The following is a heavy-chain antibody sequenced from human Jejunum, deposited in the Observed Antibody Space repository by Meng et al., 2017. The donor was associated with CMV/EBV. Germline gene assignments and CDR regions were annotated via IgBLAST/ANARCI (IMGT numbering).Heavy chain of an antibody. CDR3: VKDKGRTALDY. Sequence: GRLGGSGGGVVQPGGALRLSCVTSGISFSNSGMHWARQAPGKGLEWVVFIRNDGSEIYYVDSVKGRFTISRDNSKNTVYLQMDSLRVEDTGIYYCVKDKGRTALDYWGQGSLVTVSS. J-gene: IGHJ4*02. CDR1: GISFSNSG. D-gene: IGHD3-10*01. V-gene: IGHV3-30*02. CDR2: IRNDGSEI.